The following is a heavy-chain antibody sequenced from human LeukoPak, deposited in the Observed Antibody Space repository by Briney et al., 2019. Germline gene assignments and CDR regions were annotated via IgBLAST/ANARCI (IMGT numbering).Heavy chain of an antibody. CDR3: ARGDYDFWSGYYRSWFDP. CDR2: IYYSGST. V-gene: IGHV4-59*01. D-gene: IGHD3-3*01. J-gene: IGHJ5*02. CDR1: GGSISSYY. Sequence: SETLSLTCTVSGGSISSYYWSWIRQPPGKGLEWIGYIYYSGSTNYNPSLKSRVTISVDTSKNQFSLKLSCVTAADTAVYYCARGDYDFWSGYYRSWFDPWGQGTLVTISS.